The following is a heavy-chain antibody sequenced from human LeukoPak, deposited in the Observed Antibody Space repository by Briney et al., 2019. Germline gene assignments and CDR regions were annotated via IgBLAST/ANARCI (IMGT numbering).Heavy chain of an antibody. J-gene: IGHJ6*02. V-gene: IGHV3-53*01. CDR3: ARFPHVFWSGFSYYYYGMDV. D-gene: IGHD3-3*01. CDR1: GFTVSSNY. Sequence: GGSLRLSCAASGFTVSSNYMSWVRQAPGKGLEWVSVIYSGGSTYYADSVKGRFAISRDNSKNTLYLQMNSLRAEDTAVYYCARFPHVFWSGFSYYYYGMDVWGQGTTVAVSS. CDR2: IYSGGST.